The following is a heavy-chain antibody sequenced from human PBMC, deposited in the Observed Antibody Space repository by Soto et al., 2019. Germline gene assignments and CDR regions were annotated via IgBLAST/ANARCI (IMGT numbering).Heavy chain of an antibody. J-gene: IGHJ3*02. CDR3: VGRHDYGDSKGDAFDI. D-gene: IGHD4-17*01. CDR2: INHSGST. CDR1: GGSFSGYY. Sequence: SETLSLTCAVYGGSFSGYYWSWIRQPPGKGLEWIGEINHSGSTNYNPSLKSRVTISVDTSKNQFSLKPSSVTAADTAVYYCVGRHDYGDSKGDAFDIWGQGTMVTVSS. V-gene: IGHV4-34*01.